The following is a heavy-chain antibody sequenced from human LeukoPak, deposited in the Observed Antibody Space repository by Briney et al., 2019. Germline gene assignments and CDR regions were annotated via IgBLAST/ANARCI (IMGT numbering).Heavy chain of an antibody. V-gene: IGHV3-53*01. CDR2: VYGGGAT. D-gene: IGHD3-10*01. CDR3: ARNYDSGSYFTD. J-gene: IGHJ4*02. Sequence: GGSLRLSCAASGFTVSTNYMTWVRQAPGKGLEWVSVVYGGGATYYADSVKGRSTISRDNSKNSLYLQMNSLRAEDTAVYYCARNYDSGSYFTDWGQGALVTVSS. CDR1: GFTVSTNY.